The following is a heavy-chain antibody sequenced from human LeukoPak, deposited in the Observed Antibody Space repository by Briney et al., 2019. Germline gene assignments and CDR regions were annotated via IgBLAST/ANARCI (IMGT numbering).Heavy chain of an antibody. CDR3: ARDPMYNGGNSGAFDF. Sequence: PGGSLRLSCAASGFTFRDHFMTWIRQAPGKGLEWISYISGSGATYYADSVTGRFTISRDNAQNSLWLQMNSLRAEDTAVYYCARDPMYNGGNSGAFDFWGQGTLVTVSS. V-gene: IGHV3-11*01. CDR2: ISGSGAT. J-gene: IGHJ3*01. CDR1: GFTFRDHF. D-gene: IGHD4-23*01.